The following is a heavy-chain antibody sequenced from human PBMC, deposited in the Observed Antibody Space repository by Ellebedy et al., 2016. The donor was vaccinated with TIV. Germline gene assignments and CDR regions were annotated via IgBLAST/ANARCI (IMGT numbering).Heavy chain of an antibody. Sequence: AASVKVSCKASGYTFTSYFMHWVRQAPGQGLEWMGISNPSVGSTTYAQKLQGRVNMTRDTSTSTVYMELSSLRSEDTAVYYCARARSSGWLHTPDYWGQGTLVTVSS. J-gene: IGHJ4*02. CDR1: GYTFTSYF. V-gene: IGHV1-46*04. D-gene: IGHD6-19*01. CDR2: SNPSVGST. CDR3: ARARSSGWLHTPDY.